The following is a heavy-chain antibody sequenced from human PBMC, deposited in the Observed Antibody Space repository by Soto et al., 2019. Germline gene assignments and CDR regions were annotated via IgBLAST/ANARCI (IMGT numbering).Heavy chain of an antibody. V-gene: IGHV4-34*01. CDR2: INHSGST. D-gene: IGHD3-9*01. CDR1: GGSFSGYY. CDR3: ARGYDIRGEDY. Sequence: SETLSLTCAVYGGSFSGYYWSWSRQPPGKGLEWIGEINHSGSTNYNPSLKSRVTISVDTSKNQFSLKLSSVTAADTAVYYCARGYDIRGEDYWGQGTLVTVSS. J-gene: IGHJ4*02.